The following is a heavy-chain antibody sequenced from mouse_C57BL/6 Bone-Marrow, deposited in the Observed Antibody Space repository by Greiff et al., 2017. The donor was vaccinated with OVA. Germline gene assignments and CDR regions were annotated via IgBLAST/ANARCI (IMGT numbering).Heavy chain of an antibody. J-gene: IGHJ3*01. D-gene: IGHD2-1*01. CDR2: IWSGGGT. V-gene: IGHV2-2*01. CDR1: GFSLTSYG. CDR3: ARRAFCNLPWFAY. Sequence: VKLVESGPGLVQPSQSLSITCTVSGFSLTSYGVHWVRQSPGKGLEWLGVIWSGGGTAYNAAFISRLSISTDNSKSHVFFMMNSLQADDTAIYASARRAFCNLPWFAYWGQGTLVTVSA.